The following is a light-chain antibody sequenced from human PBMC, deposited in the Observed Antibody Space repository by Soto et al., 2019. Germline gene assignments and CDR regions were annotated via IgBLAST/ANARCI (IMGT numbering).Light chain of an antibody. CDR1: QSVSSY. Sequence: EIVLTQSPATLSLSPGERVTLSCRASQSVSSYLAWYQQKPGQAPRLLIYDASNRATGIPARFSGSGPGTDFTLTISSLEPEDFAVYYCQQRSLFGGGTKVEIK. J-gene: IGKJ4*01. V-gene: IGKV3D-11*02. CDR2: DAS. CDR3: QQRSL.